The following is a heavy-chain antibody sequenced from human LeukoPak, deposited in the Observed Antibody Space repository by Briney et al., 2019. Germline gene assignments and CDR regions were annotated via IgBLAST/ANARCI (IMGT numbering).Heavy chain of an antibody. CDR3: ARDQPRELPPFDY. Sequence: GASVKVSCKASGYTFTSYGIRWVRQAPGQGLEGMGWISAYNGNTYYAQKLQGRLTMTTDTSTSTAYMELRSLRSDDTAVYNCARDQPRELPPFDYWGQGTLVTVSS. V-gene: IGHV1-18*01. D-gene: IGHD1-26*01. CDR2: ISAYNGNT. J-gene: IGHJ4*02. CDR1: GYTFTSYG.